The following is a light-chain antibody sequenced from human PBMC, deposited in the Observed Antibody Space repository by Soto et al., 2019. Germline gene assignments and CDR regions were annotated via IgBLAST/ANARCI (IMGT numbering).Light chain of an antibody. CDR1: QGIYRR. J-gene: IGKJ4*01. Sequence: RATVSVSGWASQGIYRRLEWYQQKPGKAPELLIYATSTLQNGVPSRFSGSRFGTDVTLSISSLQPEESASYFCQQTDDSPLTCGGGTKVDIK. CDR3: QQTDDSPLT. CDR2: ATS. V-gene: IGKV1D-12*01.